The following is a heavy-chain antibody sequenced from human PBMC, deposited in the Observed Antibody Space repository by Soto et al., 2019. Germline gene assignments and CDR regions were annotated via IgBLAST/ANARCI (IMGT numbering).Heavy chain of an antibody. CDR3: ARTDVGGGYSYGPAYFDY. D-gene: IGHD5-18*01. V-gene: IGHV1-18*01. Sequence: QVQLVQSGAEVKKPGASVKVSCKASGYTFTSYGISWVRQAPGQGLEWMGWISAYTGNTNYAQKLQGRVTMTTDTSTSTAYMERRSLRSDDTAVYYCARTDVGGGYSYGPAYFDYCGQGTLVTVSS. J-gene: IGHJ4*02. CDR1: GYTFTSYG. CDR2: ISAYTGNT.